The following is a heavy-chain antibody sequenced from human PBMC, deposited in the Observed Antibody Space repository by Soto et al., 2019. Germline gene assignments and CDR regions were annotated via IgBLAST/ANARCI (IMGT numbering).Heavy chain of an antibody. Sequence: QVQLVQSGAEVKKPGASVKVSCKASGYTFTSYGISWVRQAPGQGLEWMGWISAYNGNTNYAQKLQGRVTMTTDTSTSTAYMELRSLRSDDTAVYYCARTIAFGGVIVDSYYFDYWGQGPLVTVSS. J-gene: IGHJ4*02. V-gene: IGHV1-18*01. CDR2: ISAYNGNT. D-gene: IGHD3-16*02. CDR3: ARTIAFGGVIVDSYYFDY. CDR1: GYTFTSYG.